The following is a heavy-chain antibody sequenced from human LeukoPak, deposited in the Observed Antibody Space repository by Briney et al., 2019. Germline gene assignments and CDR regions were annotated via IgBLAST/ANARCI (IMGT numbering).Heavy chain of an antibody. CDR2: IWDDGSNK. CDR3: ARDARRGGGSLDY. J-gene: IGHJ4*01. CDR1: GFTFRNYG. V-gene: IGHV3-33*08. Sequence: PGRSLRLSCAASGFTFRNYGMHWVRLAPGKGLEWVVVIWDDGSNKYYADSVKGRFTISRDNSKNTLYLEMSGLRVEDTAVYYCARDARRGGGSLDYWGQGTLVTVSS. D-gene: IGHD2-15*01.